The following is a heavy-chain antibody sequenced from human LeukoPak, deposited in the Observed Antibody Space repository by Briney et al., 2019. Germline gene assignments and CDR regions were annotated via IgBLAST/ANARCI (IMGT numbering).Heavy chain of an antibody. V-gene: IGHV3-33*01. J-gene: IGHJ4*02. D-gene: IGHD5-12*01. CDR3: ARDGLSGYDYYFDY. CDR2: IWYDGSNK. CDR1: GFTFSSYG. Sequence: GRSLRLSCAASGFTFSSYGMHWVGQAPGRGLEWVPVIWYDGSNKYYADSVKGRFTISRDNSKNTLYLQMNSLRAEDTAVYYCARDGLSGYDYYFDYWGQGTLVTVSS.